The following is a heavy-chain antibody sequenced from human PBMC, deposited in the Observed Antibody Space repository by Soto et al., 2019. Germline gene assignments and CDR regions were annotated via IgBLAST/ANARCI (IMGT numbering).Heavy chain of an antibody. CDR3: AKDLLRYFDWSPYYYYYGMDV. CDR2: ISYDGSNK. Sequence: GGSLRLSCAASGFTFSSYGMHWVRQAPGKWLEWVAVISYDGSNKYYADSVKGRFTISRDNSKNTLYLQMNSLRAEDTAVYYCAKDLLRYFDWSPYYYYYGMDVWGQGXTVTVYS. CDR1: GFTFSSYG. D-gene: IGHD3-9*01. J-gene: IGHJ6*02. V-gene: IGHV3-30*18.